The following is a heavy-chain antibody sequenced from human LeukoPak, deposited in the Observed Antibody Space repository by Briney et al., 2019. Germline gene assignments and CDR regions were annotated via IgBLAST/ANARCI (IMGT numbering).Heavy chain of an antibody. Sequence: GGSLRLSCAASGFTFSSYAMSWVRQAPGKGLEWVTAISGSGGSTYYADSVKGRFTISRDNSKNTLYLQMNSLRAEDTAVYYCAKGIAAAGYYFDYWGQGTLVTVSS. CDR1: GFTFSSYA. CDR3: AKGIAAAGYYFDY. CDR2: ISGSGGST. J-gene: IGHJ4*02. D-gene: IGHD6-13*01. V-gene: IGHV3-23*01.